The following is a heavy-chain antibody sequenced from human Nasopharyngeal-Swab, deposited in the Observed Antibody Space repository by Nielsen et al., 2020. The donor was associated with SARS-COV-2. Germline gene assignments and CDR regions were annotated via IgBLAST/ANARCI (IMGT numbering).Heavy chain of an antibody. CDR3: ARGYIITKTDYYFDY. J-gene: IGHJ4*02. D-gene: IGHD3-10*01. CDR2: IYSCGST. Sequence: ETLSLTCAASGFTVSSNYMSWVRQAPGKGLEWVSVIYSCGSTYYADSVKGRFTISRDNSKNTLYLQMNSLRAEDTAVYYCARGYIITKTDYYFDYWGQGTLVTVSS. CDR1: GFTVSSNY. V-gene: IGHV3-66*03.